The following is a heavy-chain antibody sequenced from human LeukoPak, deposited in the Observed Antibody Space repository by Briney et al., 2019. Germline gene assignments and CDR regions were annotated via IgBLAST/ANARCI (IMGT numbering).Heavy chain of an antibody. D-gene: IGHD5-18*01. CDR2: ISPNGDST. CDR1: GFTFNIHA. V-gene: IGHV3-23*01. Sequence: GGSLRLSCAASGFTFNIHAMTWARQAPGRGLEWVSVISPNGDSTIYADSVKGRFTISRDNSKNMAFLQMDSLGAEDMAVYHCAKDADTATIIYWYFDLWGRGTLVTVSS. J-gene: IGHJ2*01. CDR3: AKDADTATIIYWYFDL.